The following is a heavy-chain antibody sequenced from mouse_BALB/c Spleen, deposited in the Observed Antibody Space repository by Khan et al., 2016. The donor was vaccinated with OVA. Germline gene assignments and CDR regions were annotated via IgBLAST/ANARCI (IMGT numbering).Heavy chain of an antibody. CDR2: INYSGST. Sequence: QLEESGPGLVKPSQSLSLTCTVTGYSITSDYAWNWIRQFPGNKLEWMGYINYSGSTSYNPSLQSRISITRDTSKNQFFLQLNSVTTEDTATYYCARSIMANWGQGTTLTVSS. CDR3: ARSIMAN. J-gene: IGHJ2*01. CDR1: GYSITSDYA. V-gene: IGHV3-2*02.